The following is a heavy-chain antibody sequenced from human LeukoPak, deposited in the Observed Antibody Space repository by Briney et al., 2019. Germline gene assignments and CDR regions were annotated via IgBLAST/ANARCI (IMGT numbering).Heavy chain of an antibody. D-gene: IGHD5-24*01. J-gene: IGHJ4*02. Sequence: SETLSLTCTVSGGSISSYYWSWIRQPPGKGLEWVGYIYYSGSTNYNPSLKSRVTISVDTSKNQFSLKLSSVTAADTAVYYCAREEVVDGYKFLDYWGQGTLVTVSS. CDR2: IYYSGST. CDR3: AREEVVDGYKFLDY. V-gene: IGHV4-59*01. CDR1: GGSISSYY.